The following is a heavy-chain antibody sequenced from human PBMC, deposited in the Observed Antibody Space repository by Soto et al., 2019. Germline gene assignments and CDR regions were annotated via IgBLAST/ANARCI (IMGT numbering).Heavy chain of an antibody. V-gene: IGHV4-39*01. Sequence: SETLSLTCTVSGGSISSSSSYWGWIRQPPGKGLEWVGSIYYLGSTNYNPSLKSRVTISVDTSKNQFSLKLSSVTAADTAVYYCARHPLRYFDWLPPWSWFDPWGQGTLVTVSS. D-gene: IGHD3-9*01. CDR3: ARHPLRYFDWLPPWSWFDP. J-gene: IGHJ5*02. CDR1: GGSISSSSSY. CDR2: IYYLGST.